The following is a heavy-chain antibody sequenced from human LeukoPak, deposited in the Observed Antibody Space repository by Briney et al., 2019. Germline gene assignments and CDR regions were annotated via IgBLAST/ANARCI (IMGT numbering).Heavy chain of an antibody. CDR2: IYLDGSRA. V-gene: IGHV3-7*01. Sequence: GGSLRLSCGASGFTFDDYWMSWVRQAPGQGLEWVANIYLDGSRAYYVDSVKGRFTISRDNAKNSLFLQMNSLSAEDTAVYYCGRAGPVTKDHFMDVWGKGTTVTVSS. D-gene: IGHD2-2*01. CDR1: GFTFDDYW. J-gene: IGHJ6*03. CDR3: GRAGPVTKDHFMDV.